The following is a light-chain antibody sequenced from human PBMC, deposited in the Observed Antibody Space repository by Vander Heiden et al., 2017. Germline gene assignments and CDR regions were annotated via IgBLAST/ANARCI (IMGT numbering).Light chain of an antibody. CDR2: GAS. CDR1: QSVSSSY. V-gene: IGKV3-20*01. J-gene: IGKJ3*01. Sequence: DIVLTQSPGTVSLSPGERATLSCRASQSVSSSYLAWYQQKPGQAPRLLIYGASSRATGIPDRFSGSGSGTDFTLTISRLEPEDFAVYYCQQYGSSPGGFTFGPGTKVDIK. CDR3: QQYGSSPGGFT.